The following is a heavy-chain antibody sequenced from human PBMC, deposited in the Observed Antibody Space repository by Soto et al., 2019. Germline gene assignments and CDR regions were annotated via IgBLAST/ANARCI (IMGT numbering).Heavy chain of an antibody. V-gene: IGHV4-39*01. CDR3: ARMVAAAGIPNWFDP. J-gene: IGHJ5*02. CDR1: GGSISSSSYY. D-gene: IGHD6-13*01. CDR2: IYYSGST. Sequence: QLQLQESGPGLVKPSETLSLTCTVSGGSISSSSYYWGWIRQPPGKGLEWIGSIYYSGSTYYNPSLKSRVTISVDTSKNQFSLKLSSVTAADTAVYYCARMVAAAGIPNWFDPWGQGTLVTVSS.